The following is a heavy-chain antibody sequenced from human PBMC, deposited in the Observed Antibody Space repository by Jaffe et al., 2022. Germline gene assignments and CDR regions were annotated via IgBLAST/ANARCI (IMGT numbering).Heavy chain of an antibody. Sequence: EVQLVESGGGLVQPGRSLRLSCTASGFTFGDYAMSWVRQAPGKGLEWVGFIRSKAYGGTTEYAASVKGRFTISRDDSKSIAYLQMNSLKTEDTAVYYCMAYYDILTASGYYFDYWGQGTLVTVSS. CDR1: GFTFGDYA. CDR3: MAYYDILTASGYYFDY. V-gene: IGHV3-49*04. D-gene: IGHD3-9*01. CDR2: IRSKAYGGTT. J-gene: IGHJ4*02.